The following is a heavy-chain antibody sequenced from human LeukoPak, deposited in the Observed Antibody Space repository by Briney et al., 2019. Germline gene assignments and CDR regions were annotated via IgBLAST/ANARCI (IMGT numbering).Heavy chain of an antibody. CDR3: ARVYYDSSGYCSDY. D-gene: IGHD3-22*01. J-gene: IGHJ4*02. V-gene: IGHV4-59*10. CDR2: IYTSGST. Sequence: SETLSLTCAVYGGSFSGYYWSWIRQPAGKGLEWIGRIYTSGSTNYNPSLKSRVTISVDTSKNQFSLKLSSVTAADTAVYYCARVYYDSSGYCSDYWGQGTLVTVSS. CDR1: GGSFSGYY.